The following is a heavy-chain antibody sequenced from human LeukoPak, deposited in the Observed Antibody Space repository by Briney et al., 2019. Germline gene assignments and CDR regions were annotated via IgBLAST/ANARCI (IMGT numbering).Heavy chain of an antibody. CDR3: ARDPPRRRITMVRGVMPDDY. CDR1: GYTFTSYG. CDR2: ISAYNGNT. Sequence: ASVKVSCKASGYTFTSYGISWVRQAPGQGLEWMGWISAYNGNTNYAQKLQGRVTMTTDTSTSTAYMELRSLRSDDTAVYYCARDPPRRRITMVRGVMPDDYWGQGTLVTVPS. D-gene: IGHD3-10*01. J-gene: IGHJ4*02. V-gene: IGHV1-18*01.